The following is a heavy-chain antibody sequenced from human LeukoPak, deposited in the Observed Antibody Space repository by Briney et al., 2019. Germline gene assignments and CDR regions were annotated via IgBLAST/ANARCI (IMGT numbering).Heavy chain of an antibody. CDR2: ISSSSYI. D-gene: IGHD3-10*01. J-gene: IGHJ5*02. CDR3: ARDYDGDPYGSGSYSWFDP. Sequence: GGSLRLSCAASGFTFSSYSMNWVRQAPGKGLEWVSSISSSSYIYYADSVKGRFTISRDNAKNSLYLQMNSLRAEDTAVYYCARDYDGDPYGSGSYSWFDPWGQGTLVTVSS. V-gene: IGHV3-21*01. CDR1: GFTFSSYS.